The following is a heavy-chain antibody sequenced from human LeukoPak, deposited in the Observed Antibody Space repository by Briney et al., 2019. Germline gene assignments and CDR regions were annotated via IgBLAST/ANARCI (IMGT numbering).Heavy chain of an antibody. CDR2: INPSGGST. J-gene: IGHJ6*03. V-gene: IGHV1-46*01. CDR3: ASSTAMAPYYYYYMDV. CDR1: GYTFTSYY. Sequence: ASVKVSSKASGYTFTSYYMHWVRQAPGQGLEWMGIINPSGGSTSYAQKFQGRVTMTRDMSTSTVYMELSSLRSEDTAVYYCASSTAMAPYYYYYMDVWGKGTTVTVSS. D-gene: IGHD5-18*01.